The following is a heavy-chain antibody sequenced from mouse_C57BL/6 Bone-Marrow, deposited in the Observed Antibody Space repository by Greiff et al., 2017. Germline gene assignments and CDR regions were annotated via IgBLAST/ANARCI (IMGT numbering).Heavy chain of an antibody. CDR2: IYPRSGNT. J-gene: IGHJ4*01. CDR3: ARPTPYAMDY. CDR1: GYTFTSYG. V-gene: IGHV1-81*01. Sequence: QVQLQQSGAELARPGASVQLSCKASGYTFTSYGISWVKQRTGQGLEWIGEIYPRSGNTYYNEKFKGKATLPADKSSSTAYMELRSLTSEDSAVYVCARPTPYAMDYWGQGTSVTVSS.